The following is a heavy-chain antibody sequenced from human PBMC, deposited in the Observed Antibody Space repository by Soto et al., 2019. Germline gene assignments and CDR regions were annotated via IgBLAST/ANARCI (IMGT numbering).Heavy chain of an antibody. CDR2: IHYNGNT. V-gene: IGHV4-59*01. D-gene: IGHD1-26*01. Sequence: SETLSLTCTVSADSSSSYSWSWVRQPPGKGLEWIGNIHYNGNTKYSPSLKSRVTMSVDTSKNHFSLKLISVTTADTAVYFCAREGDLGRWIQPLDSWGQGTLVTVSS. CDR3: AREGDLGRWIQPLDS. CDR1: ADSSSSYS. J-gene: IGHJ4*02.